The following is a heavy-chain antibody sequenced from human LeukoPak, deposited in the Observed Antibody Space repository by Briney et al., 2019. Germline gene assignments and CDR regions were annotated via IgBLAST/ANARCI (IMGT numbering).Heavy chain of an antibody. CDR2: ISYDGSNK. J-gene: IGHJ4*02. CDR3: ARDGGSYYRVFDY. V-gene: IGHV3-30-3*01. Sequence: LSGGSLRLSCAASGLTFSSYTIHWVRQAPGKGLEWVAVISYDGSNKYYTDSVKGRFTISRDNSKNTLYLQMNSLRAEDTAVYYCARDGGSYYRVFDYWGQGTLVTVSS. CDR1: GLTFSSYT. D-gene: IGHD1-26*01.